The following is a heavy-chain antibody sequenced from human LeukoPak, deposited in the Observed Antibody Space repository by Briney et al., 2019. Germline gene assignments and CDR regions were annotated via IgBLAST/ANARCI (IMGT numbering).Heavy chain of an antibody. D-gene: IGHD3-22*01. Sequence: ASVKVSCKASGYTFTGYYMHWVRQAPGQGLEWMGWINPNSGGTNYAQKFQGRVTMTRDTSISTAYMELSRLRSDDTAVYYCAKEIITMISSGPLEWFDPWGQGTLVTVSS. CDR2: INPNSGGT. J-gene: IGHJ5*02. CDR3: AKEIITMISSGPLEWFDP. V-gene: IGHV1-2*02. CDR1: GYTFTGYY.